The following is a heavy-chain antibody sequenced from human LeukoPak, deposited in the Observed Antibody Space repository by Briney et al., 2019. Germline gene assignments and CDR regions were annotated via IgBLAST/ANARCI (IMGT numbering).Heavy chain of an antibody. D-gene: IGHD3-3*01. J-gene: IGHJ4*02. V-gene: IGHV4-34*01. Sequence: PSETLSLTCAVYGGSFSGYYWSWIRQPPGKGLEWIGEINHSGSTNYNPSLKSRVTISVDTSKNQFSLKLSSVTAADTAVYYCARGRIWCGSLDYWGQGTLVTVSS. CDR2: INHSGST. CDR3: ARGRIWCGSLDY. CDR1: GGSFSGYY.